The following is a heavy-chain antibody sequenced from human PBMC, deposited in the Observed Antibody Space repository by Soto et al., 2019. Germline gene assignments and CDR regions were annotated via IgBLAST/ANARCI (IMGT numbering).Heavy chain of an antibody. CDR1: AYTFTTYG. D-gene: IGHD1-26*01. CDR3: ARDPGFVLAGDIRGWFDP. J-gene: IGHJ5*02. CDR2: ISAYTGDT. Sequence: QVQLVQSGSEVKRPGASVKVSCKTSAYTFTTYGVNWVRQAPGQGLEWMGWISAYTGDTNYAQKLQGRVTITTDTYTSTAYMELRSLTSDATAMYYGARDPGFVLAGDIRGWFDPWGQGTLVTGSS. V-gene: IGHV1-18*04.